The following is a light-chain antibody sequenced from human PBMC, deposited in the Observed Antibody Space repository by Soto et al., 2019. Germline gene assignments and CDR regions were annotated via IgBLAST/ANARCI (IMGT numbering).Light chain of an antibody. CDR2: STS. V-gene: IGKV3-20*01. CDR3: QQYGRSPNT. CDR1: QSVSSTY. Sequence: EVVLTQSPGTLSLSPGERATLSCRASQSVSSTYLAWYQQKPGQSPRPLIYSTSSRATGIPDRFSGSGSGTDFTLTISRLEPEDFAVYYCQQYGRSPNTFGQGTKLE. J-gene: IGKJ2*01.